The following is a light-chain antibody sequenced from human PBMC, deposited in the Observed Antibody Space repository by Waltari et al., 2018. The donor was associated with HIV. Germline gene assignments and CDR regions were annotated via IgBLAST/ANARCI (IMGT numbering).Light chain of an antibody. J-gene: IGKJ4*01. CDR3: QQYNNWPPLT. V-gene: IGKV3-15*01. Sequence: ETVMTQSPATLSVSPGARATLSCRARQSVGSNLAWYQQQPGQAPRLLIYGASTRATGIPARFSGSGSGTEFTLTISSLQSEDFAVYYCQQYNNWPPLTFGGGTKVEIK. CDR1: QSVGSN. CDR2: GAS.